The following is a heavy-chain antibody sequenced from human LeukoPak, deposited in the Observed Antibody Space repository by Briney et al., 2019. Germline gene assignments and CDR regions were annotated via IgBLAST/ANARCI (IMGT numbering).Heavy chain of an antibody. D-gene: IGHD3-10*01. Sequence: PSETLSLTCAVYGGSISSYYWSWIRQPPGKGLEWIGYIYYSGSTNYNPSLKSRVTISVDTSKNQFSLKLTSVTAADTAVYYCARRSSEQTFDYWGQGTLVTVSS. CDR3: ARRSSEQTFDY. CDR1: GGSISSYY. CDR2: IYYSGST. V-gene: IGHV4-59*01. J-gene: IGHJ4*02.